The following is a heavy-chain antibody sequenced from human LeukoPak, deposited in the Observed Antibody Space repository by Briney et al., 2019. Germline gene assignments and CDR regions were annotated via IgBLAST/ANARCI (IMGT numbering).Heavy chain of an antibody. Sequence: PSETLSLTCTVSGGSISSPTYYWAWIRQPPGQELEWIKTIHHSGSTYDNPSLKSRFTMSVDTSKNQFFLNLSSVTAADTAVYYCARLGGYHDPPDYWGRGTLVTVSS. J-gene: IGHJ4*02. CDR1: GGSISSPTYY. V-gene: IGHV4-39*01. CDR3: ARLGGYHDPPDY. CDR2: IHHSGST. D-gene: IGHD3-16*02.